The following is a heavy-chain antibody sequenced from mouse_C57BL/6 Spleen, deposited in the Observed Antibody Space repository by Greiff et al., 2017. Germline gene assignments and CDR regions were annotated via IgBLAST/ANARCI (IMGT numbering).Heavy chain of an antibody. Sequence: DVKLVASGGVFVKPGGFLKLSCAASGFTFSSYGMSWVRQTPDKRLEWVATISNGGSYTYYPDSVEGRITISRDNEKNTLYLQMSSLKYEDTAMYYCARHRNGYHRFDYWGQGTTLTVSS. J-gene: IGHJ2*01. D-gene: IGHD2-2*01. CDR2: ISNGGSYT. CDR3: ARHRNGYHRFDY. CDR1: GFTFSSYG. V-gene: IGHV5-6*02.